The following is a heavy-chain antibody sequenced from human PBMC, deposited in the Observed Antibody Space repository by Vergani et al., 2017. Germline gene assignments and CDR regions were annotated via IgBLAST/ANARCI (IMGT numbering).Heavy chain of an antibody. Sequence: EVHLVESGGGLVQPGGSLRLSCAASGFTFSRYWMGWVRQAPGKGLEWVANIQQDGSETYYVDSVKGRFTISRDSAKNSVYLQMNSLRAEDTAVYYCARDTYRFFDFWGQGTLVTVSS. CDR1: GFTFSRYW. D-gene: IGHD2/OR15-2a*01. CDR2: IQQDGSET. CDR3: ARDTYRFFDF. V-gene: IGHV3-7*01. J-gene: IGHJ4*02.